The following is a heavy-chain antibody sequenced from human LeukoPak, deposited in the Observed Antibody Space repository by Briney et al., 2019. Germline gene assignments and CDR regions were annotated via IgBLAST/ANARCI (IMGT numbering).Heavy chain of an antibody. D-gene: IGHD2-2*01. V-gene: IGHV4-34*01. J-gene: IGHJ2*01. CDR2: INHSGST. CDR1: GGSFSGYY. CDR3: ARSVGYCSSTSCP. Sequence: SETLSLTCAVYGGSFSGYYWSWIRQPPGKGLEWIGEINHSGSTNYNPSLKSRVTISVDTSKNQFSLRLSSVTAADTAVYYCARSVGYCSSTSCPWGRGTLVTVSS.